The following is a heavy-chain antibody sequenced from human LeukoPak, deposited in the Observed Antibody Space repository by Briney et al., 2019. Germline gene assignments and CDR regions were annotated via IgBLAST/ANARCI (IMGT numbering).Heavy chain of an antibody. V-gene: IGHV1-18*01. Sequence: ASVKVSCKASGYTFTSYGISWVRQAPGQGLEWMGWISAYNGNTIYAQKLQGRVTMTTDTSTSTAYMELRSLRSDDTAVYYCARALRGLSNLDYWGQGTLVTVSS. CDR1: GYTFTSYG. J-gene: IGHJ4*02. CDR2: ISAYNGNT. CDR3: ARALRGLSNLDY. D-gene: IGHD4-17*01.